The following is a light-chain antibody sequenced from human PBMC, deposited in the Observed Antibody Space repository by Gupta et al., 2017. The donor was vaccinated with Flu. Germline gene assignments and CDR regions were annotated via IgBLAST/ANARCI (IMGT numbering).Light chain of an antibody. CDR3: MQGAHWPWT. CDR1: QGLLYSDGNTY. J-gene: IGKJ1*01. V-gene: IGKV2-30*01. Sequence: VTVGKAASICCRGSQGLLYSDGNTYLDWFQQRPGHSPRRLIHLVSYRDSGVPDRFSGSGSGTDFRLKISRVEAEDVGVYYCMQGAHWPWTFGQGTRVEIK. CDR2: LVS.